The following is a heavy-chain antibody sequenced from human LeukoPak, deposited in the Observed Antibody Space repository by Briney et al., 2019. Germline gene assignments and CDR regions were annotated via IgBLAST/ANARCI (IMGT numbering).Heavy chain of an antibody. V-gene: IGHV1-18*04. CDR1: GYTFTSYY. Sequence: ASVKVSCKASGYTFTSYYMHWVRQAPGQGFEWMGWISTYNGNTNHAQKLQDRVTMTTDTSTSTAYMELRSLRSDDTAVYYCARTYDSSGHDAFDIWGQGTMVTVSS. D-gene: IGHD3-22*01. J-gene: IGHJ3*02. CDR3: ARTYDSSGHDAFDI. CDR2: ISTYNGNT.